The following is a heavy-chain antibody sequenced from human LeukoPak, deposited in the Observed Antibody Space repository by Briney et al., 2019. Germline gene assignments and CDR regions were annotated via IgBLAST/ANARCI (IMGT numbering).Heavy chain of an antibody. CDR1: GGSISSYY. CDR3: ARRRVLRPDGAFDI. CDR2: IYTSGST. D-gene: IGHD2-2*01. Sequence: SETLSLTCPVSGGSISSYYWSWIRQPAGKGLEWIGRIYTSGSTNYNPSLTSRVTMSVDTSKNQFSLKLSSVTAADTAVYYCARRRVLRPDGAFDIWGQGTMVTVSS. V-gene: IGHV4-4*07. J-gene: IGHJ3*02.